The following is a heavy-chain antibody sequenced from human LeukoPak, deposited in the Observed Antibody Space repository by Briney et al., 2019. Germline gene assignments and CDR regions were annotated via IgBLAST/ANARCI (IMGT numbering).Heavy chain of an antibody. CDR2: ITSGGDYI. CDR3: ARGHYDVLAASYKWTPDY. J-gene: IGHJ4*02. V-gene: IGHV3-21*01. Sequence: PGGSLRLSCAASGFTFNTFNMNWVRQAPGKGLEWVSFITSGGDYIYYADSVKGRFTTSRDNAKNSLSLQLNSLRVEDTAVYYCARGHYDVLAASYKWTPDYWGQGTLVTVSS. D-gene: IGHD3-9*01. CDR1: GFTFNTFN.